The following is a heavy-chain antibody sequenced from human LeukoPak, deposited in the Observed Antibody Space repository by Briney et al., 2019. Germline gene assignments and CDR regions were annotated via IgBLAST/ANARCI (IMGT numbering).Heavy chain of an antibody. CDR1: GNYC. V-gene: IGHV3-74*01. D-gene: IGHD2/OR15-2a*01. J-gene: IGHJ4*02. Sequence: GGSLRLSCAASGNYCMHWVPQAPGKGLVWVSHINSDGSWTSYADSVKGRFTISKDNAKNTVYLQMNSLRAEDTAVYYCVSFYETYWGRGTLVTVSS. CDR2: INSDGSWT. CDR3: VSFYETY.